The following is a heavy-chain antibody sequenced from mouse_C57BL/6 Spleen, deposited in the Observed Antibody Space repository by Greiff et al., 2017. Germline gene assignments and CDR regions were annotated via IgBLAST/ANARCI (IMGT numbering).Heavy chain of an antibody. D-gene: IGHD1-1*01. CDR3: TRGDNGSSGY. Sequence: QVQLQQSGAELVRPGASVTLSCKASGYTFTDYEMHWVKQTPVHGLEWIGAIDPETGGTAYNQKFKGKAILTADKSSSPAYMELRSLTSEDSAVYYCTRGDNGSSGYWGQGTTLTVSS. J-gene: IGHJ2*01. CDR1: GYTFTDYE. CDR2: IDPETGGT. V-gene: IGHV1-15*01.